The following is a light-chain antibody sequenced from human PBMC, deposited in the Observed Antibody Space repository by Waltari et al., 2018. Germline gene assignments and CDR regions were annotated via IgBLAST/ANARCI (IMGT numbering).Light chain of an antibody. CDR3: VLYFRSGMRV. J-gene: IGLJ3*02. Sequence: QTVVTQEPSFSVSPGGTVTLTCGLSSGSVSTSYYPSWYQQTPGQAPRTLIYNTETLSSGVPDRFSGSILGNKAALTITGAQADDESDYYCVLYFRSGMRVFGGGTKLTVL. CDR2: NTE. CDR1: SGSVSTSYY. V-gene: IGLV8-61*01.